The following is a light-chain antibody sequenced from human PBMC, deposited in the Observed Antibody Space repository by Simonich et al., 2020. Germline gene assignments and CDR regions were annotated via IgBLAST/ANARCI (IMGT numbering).Light chain of an antibody. Sequence: NFMLTQPHSVSESPGKTVTISCTRSSGSIASNYVQWYQQRPGSSPTPVIYEDNQRPSWVPDRFSGSIDSSSNSASLTISGLKTEDEADYYCQSYDSSNWVFGGGTKLTVL. CDR1: SGSIASNY. J-gene: IGLJ3*02. CDR2: EDN. V-gene: IGLV6-57*01. CDR3: QSYDSSNWV.